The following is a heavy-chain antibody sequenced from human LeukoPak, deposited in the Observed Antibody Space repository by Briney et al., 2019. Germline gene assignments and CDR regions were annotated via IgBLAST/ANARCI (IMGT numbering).Heavy chain of an antibody. CDR2: IIPIFGTA. V-gene: IGHV1-69*01. D-gene: IGHD2-2*01. J-gene: IGHJ4*02. CDR1: GGTFSSYA. Sequence: SVKVSCKASGGTFSSYAISWVRQAPGQGLEWMGGIIPIFGTANYAQKFQGRVTITADEPTSTAYMALSSLRSEDTAVYYCASSLIVVVPAARGLGDWGQGTLVTVSS. CDR3: ASSLIVVVPAARGLGD.